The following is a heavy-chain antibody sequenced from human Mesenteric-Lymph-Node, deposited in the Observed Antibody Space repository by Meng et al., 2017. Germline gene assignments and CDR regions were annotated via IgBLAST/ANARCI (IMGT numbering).Heavy chain of an antibody. J-gene: IGHJ4*02. D-gene: IGHD5-18*01. CDR3: ARDTPGLLFDY. CDR2: ISSSSNYI. V-gene: IGHV3-21*01. CDR1: GFTFRSYS. Sequence: EVQLGESGGGLVKPGGSLRRSCAASGFTFRSYSMHWVRRAPGKGLEWVSSISSSSNYIYSADSVKGRFTISRDNAKNSLYLQMNSLRAEDTAVYYCARDTPGLLFDYWGQGTLVTVSS.